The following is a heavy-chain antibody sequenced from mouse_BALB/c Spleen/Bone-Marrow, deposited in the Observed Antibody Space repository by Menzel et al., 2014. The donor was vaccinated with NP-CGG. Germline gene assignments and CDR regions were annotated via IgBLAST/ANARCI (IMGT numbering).Heavy chain of an antibody. CDR2: IYPGKSDT. CDR1: GYTFTSYW. Sequence: EVNVEESGTVLARPGASGKMSCKASGYTFTSYWMHWVQQRPGQGLEWIGTIYPGKSDTTYNQKFKGKGKLTEVTSTNTAYMESSSLTNEDSAVYYCDTLARNYIDYWGQGTTLTASS. J-gene: IGHJ2*01. V-gene: IGHV1-5*01. D-gene: IGHD3-1*01. CDR3: DTLARNYIDY.